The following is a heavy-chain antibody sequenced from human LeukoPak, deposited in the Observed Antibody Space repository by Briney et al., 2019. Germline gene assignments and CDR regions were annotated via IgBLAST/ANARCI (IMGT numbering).Heavy chain of an antibody. V-gene: IGHV3-48*01. CDR3: AKGLYYYDSSGFPA. CDR1: GFTFSSYS. J-gene: IGHJ5*02. D-gene: IGHD3-22*01. CDR2: ISSSSSTI. Sequence: GGSLRLSCAASGFTFSSYSMNWVRQAPGKGLEWVSYISSSSSTIYYADSVKGRFTISRDNAKNSLYLQMNSLRAEDTAVYYCAKGLYYYDSSGFPAWGQGTLVTVSS.